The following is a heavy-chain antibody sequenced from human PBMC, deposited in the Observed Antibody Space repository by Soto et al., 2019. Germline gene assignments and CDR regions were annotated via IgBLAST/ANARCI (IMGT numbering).Heavy chain of an antibody. CDR1: GFTFSSYG. D-gene: IGHD6-13*01. Sequence: GGSLRLSCAASGFTFSSYGMHWVRQAPGKGLEWLAVVSYDGSVKYYADSVKGRFTISRDNSKNTLDLQMNSLRAEDTAVYYCAKEKTQQVSRGVDHWGQGTLVTVSS. CDR2: VSYDGSVK. V-gene: IGHV3-30*18. CDR3: AKEKTQQVSRGVDH. J-gene: IGHJ4*02.